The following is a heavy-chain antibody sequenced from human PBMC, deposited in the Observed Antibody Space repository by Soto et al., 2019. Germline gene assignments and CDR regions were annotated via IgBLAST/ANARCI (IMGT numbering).Heavy chain of an antibody. CDR1: GYTFSSYG. J-gene: IGHJ4*02. D-gene: IGHD6-13*01. Sequence: ASVKVSCKASGYTFSSYGISWVRQAPGQGLEWMGWISAYNGNTNYAQKLQGRVTMTTDTSTSTAYLELRSLISYDTAVYYCARVLTAAGFDYWGQGTLVTVSS. CDR3: ARVLTAAGFDY. CDR2: ISAYNGNT. V-gene: IGHV1-18*01.